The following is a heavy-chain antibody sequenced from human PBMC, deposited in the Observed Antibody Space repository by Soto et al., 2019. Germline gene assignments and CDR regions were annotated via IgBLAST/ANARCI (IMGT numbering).Heavy chain of an antibody. CDR3: VRDGGGGGIYY. Sequence: VQLVESGGGLVQPGGSLRLSCAASGFTFSSYWMHWVRQVPEKGLVWVSHIDSDGNFTTYADSVKGRFTISRDNAKNKVDLQMNSLRAGGTAGDYRVRDGGGGGIYYWGLGTLGTVPP. V-gene: IGHV3-74*03. CDR1: GFTFSSYW. J-gene: IGHJ4*02. CDR2: IDSDGNFT. D-gene: IGHD2-15*01.